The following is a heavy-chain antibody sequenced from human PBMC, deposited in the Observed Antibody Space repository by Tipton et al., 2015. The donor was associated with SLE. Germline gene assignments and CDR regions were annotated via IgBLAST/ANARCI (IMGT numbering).Heavy chain of an antibody. CDR1: GGSFSGYY. V-gene: IGHV4-34*01. D-gene: IGHD4-17*01. Sequence: TLSLTCAVYGGSFSGYYWSWIRQPPGKGLEWIGEINHSGRTNYNPSLKSRVTISVDTSKNQFSRKLSSVTAADTAVYYCAAYGPIMDGYYYYYMDVWGKGTTFTVSS. CDR2: INHSGRT. J-gene: IGHJ6*03. CDR3: AAYGPIMDGYYYYYMDV.